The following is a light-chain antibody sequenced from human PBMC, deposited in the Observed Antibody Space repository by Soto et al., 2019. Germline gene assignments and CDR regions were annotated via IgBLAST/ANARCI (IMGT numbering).Light chain of an antibody. V-gene: IGLV2-14*01. CDR3: SSYTSSSFYV. CDR1: SSDVGGYNY. J-gene: IGLJ1*01. Sequence: ALTQPASVSGSPGQSITISCTGTSSDVGGYNYVSWYQQHPGKAPKLMIYDVSNRPSGVSNRFSGSKSGNTASLTISGLQAEDEADYYCSSYTSSSFYVFGTGTKVTVL. CDR2: DVS.